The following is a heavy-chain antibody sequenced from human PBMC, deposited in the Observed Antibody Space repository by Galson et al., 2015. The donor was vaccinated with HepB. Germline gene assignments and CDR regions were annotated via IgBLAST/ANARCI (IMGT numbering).Heavy chain of an antibody. J-gene: IGHJ4*02. D-gene: IGHD2-8*01. V-gene: IGHV3-7*04. CDR2: MKQDGSET. CDR1: GFIFSDFW. Sequence: SLRLSCATSGFIFSDFWMTWVRQAPGRGLEWVANMKQDGSETNYVDSVKGRFTISRDNAKNSLYLQMNDLRVEDTAIYYCAMDRVVMTDWGQGTPVIVSS. CDR3: AMDRVVMTD.